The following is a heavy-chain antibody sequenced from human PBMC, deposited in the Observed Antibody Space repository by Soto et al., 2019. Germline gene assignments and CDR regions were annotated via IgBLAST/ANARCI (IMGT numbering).Heavy chain of an antibody. Sequence: QLQLQESGPGLVKPSETLSLTCTVSGGSINSGSYYWGWIRQPPGKGLEWIGRIHYRGTTAYNASLKSRVTMSVDTPNNQFSLKLSSVTATDTAVYYCAALLFLEWSPARFFDAWGQGTLVAVSS. V-gene: IGHV4-39*01. D-gene: IGHD3-3*01. J-gene: IGHJ4*02. CDR2: IHYRGTT. CDR1: GGSINSGSYY. CDR3: AALLFLEWSPARFFDA.